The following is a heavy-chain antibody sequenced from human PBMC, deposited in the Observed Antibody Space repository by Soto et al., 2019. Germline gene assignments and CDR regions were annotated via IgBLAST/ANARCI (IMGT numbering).Heavy chain of an antibody. CDR2: IYRSSFFRTGPDT. J-gene: IGHJ4*02. CDR1: GFSFSSHS. D-gene: IGHD2-2*01. CDR3: ARELSSQMPLDY. V-gene: IGHV3-21*06. Sequence: EVQLVESGGGLVKPGESLRLSCAASGFSFSSHSMNWVRQAPGKGLEWVSSIYRSSFFRTGPDTFYAESVRGRSTIYRDNTRNLVFLQMDSLRVEDTAIYYCARELSSQMPLDYWGQGTLVTVSS.